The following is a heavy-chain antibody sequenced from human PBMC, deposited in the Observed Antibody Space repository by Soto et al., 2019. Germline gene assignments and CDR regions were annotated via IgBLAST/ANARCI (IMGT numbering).Heavy chain of an antibody. CDR3: ARIKLVEWFFINVDVYDMDV. D-gene: IGHD3-3*01. CDR1: GFSLSDYA. V-gene: IGHV3-48*02. CDR2: ISSDSRTI. Sequence: PGGSLRLSCVASGFSLSDYAVNWVRQAPGKGLEWVSFISSDSRTIYYADSVEGRFTVSRDNARNSVSLQMGSLRDEDAAVYYCARIKLVEWFFINVDVYDMDVWGQGTPVTVSS. J-gene: IGHJ6*02.